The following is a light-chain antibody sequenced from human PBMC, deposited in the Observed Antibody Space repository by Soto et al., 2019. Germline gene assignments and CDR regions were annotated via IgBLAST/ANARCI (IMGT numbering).Light chain of an antibody. V-gene: IGKV1-9*01. Sequence: IPLTQSPSFLSASVGDRVTITCRASQAISRYVAWYQQKSGQAPKLLIYRASNLRPGVPSRFSGSGSGTDFTLTISNLQPEDFATYHCQQVDSYPLTFGGGTKLEIK. J-gene: IGKJ4*01. CDR1: QAISRY. CDR2: RAS. CDR3: QQVDSYPLT.